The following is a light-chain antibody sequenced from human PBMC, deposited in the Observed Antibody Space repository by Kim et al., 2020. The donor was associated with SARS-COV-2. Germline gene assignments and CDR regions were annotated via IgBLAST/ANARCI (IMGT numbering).Light chain of an antibody. V-gene: IGLV2-18*02. CDR3: SSYTSSNIYV. CDR2: EVT. Sequence: GQSVTLACTGTSSDIGTYNRVSWYQQPPGTAPKLMIYEVTHRPSGVPDRFSGSKSGNTASLTISGLQAEDEADYYCSSYTSSNIYVFGTGTKVTVL. J-gene: IGLJ1*01. CDR1: SSDIGTYNR.